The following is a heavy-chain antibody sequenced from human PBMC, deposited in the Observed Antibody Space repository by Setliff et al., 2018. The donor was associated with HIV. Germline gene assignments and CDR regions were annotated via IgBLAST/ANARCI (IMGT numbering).Heavy chain of an antibody. CDR2: ISTYSDET. CDR3: ARGGRELPPFADYYYYYGMDV. Sequence: ASVKVSCKPSGYTFTTYGLSWVRQAPGQGLEWMGWISTYSDETTYAQNLQGRVTMTRDKSTSTAYMELSSLRSDDTAVYYCARGGRELPPFADYYYYYGMDVWGQGTTVTVSS. D-gene: IGHD1-26*01. J-gene: IGHJ6*02. V-gene: IGHV1-18*01. CDR1: GYTFTTYG.